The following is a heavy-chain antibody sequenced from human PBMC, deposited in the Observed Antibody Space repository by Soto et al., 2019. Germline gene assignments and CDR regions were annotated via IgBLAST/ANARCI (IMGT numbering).Heavy chain of an antibody. J-gene: IGHJ4*02. V-gene: IGHV4-4*02. Sequence: QVQLQESGPGLVEPSGTLSLTCAVSGGSISSSNWWSWVRQPPGKGLEWIAEIYHSGNTNYSPSLKSRVTISVDKSENQFYLRLNSVTAADTAVYYCARDAGATRHFDHWGQGILVTVSS. D-gene: IGHD6-13*01. CDR2: IYHSGNT. CDR1: GGSISSSNW. CDR3: ARDAGATRHFDH.